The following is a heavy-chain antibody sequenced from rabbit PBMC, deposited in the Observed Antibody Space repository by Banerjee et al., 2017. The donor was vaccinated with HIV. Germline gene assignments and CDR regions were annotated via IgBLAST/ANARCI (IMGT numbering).Heavy chain of an antibody. CDR1: GFSFSSSYW. V-gene: IGHV1S40*01. CDR2: IYTTSSGDT. D-gene: IGHD7-1*01. CDR3: ARWDPILVALNL. J-gene: IGHJ4*01. Sequence: QSLEESGGDLVKPGASLTLTCTASGFSFSSSYWICWVRQAPGKGLEWIACIYTTSSGDTYYASWAKGRFTISNASSTTMTLQVTSLTAADTATYFCARWDPILVALNLWGPGTLVTVS.